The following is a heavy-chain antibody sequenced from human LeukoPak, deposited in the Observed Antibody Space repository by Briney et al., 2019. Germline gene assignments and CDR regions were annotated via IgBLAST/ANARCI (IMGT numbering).Heavy chain of an antibody. V-gene: IGHV3-23*01. CDR3: AKGLGSSWYKASWFDP. CDR1: GFTFSSYA. CDR2: ISGSGGST. D-gene: IGHD6-13*01. Sequence: PGGSLRLSCAASGFTFSSYAMSWVRQALGKGLEWVSAISGSGGSTYYADSVKGRFTISRDNSKNTLYLQMNSLRAEDTAVYYCAKGLGSSWYKASWFDPWGQGTLVTVSS. J-gene: IGHJ5*02.